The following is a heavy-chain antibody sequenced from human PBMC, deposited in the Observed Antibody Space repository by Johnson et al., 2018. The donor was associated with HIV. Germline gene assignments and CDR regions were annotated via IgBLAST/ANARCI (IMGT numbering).Heavy chain of an antibody. CDR2: ITGSGSSI. CDR3: AKVGGYSYGES. CDR1: GFTFDDYG. D-gene: IGHD5-18*01. J-gene: IGHJ3*01. Sequence: VQLVESGGGVVRPGGSLRLSCVASGFTFDDYGMSWVRQAPGKGLEWVSYITGSGSSIYYADSVKGRFTISRDNSKNTLYLQMNSLRAEDTAVYYCAKVGGYSYGESWGQGTMVTVSS. V-gene: IGHV3-48*01.